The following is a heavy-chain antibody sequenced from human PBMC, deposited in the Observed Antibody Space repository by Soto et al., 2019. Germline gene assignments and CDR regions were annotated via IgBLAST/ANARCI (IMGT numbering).Heavy chain of an antibody. CDR2: IWYDGSNK. V-gene: IGHV3-33*01. J-gene: IGHJ4*02. D-gene: IGHD2-15*01. CDR3: TREDMRRYYCDY. Sequence: QVQLVESGGGVVQPGRSLKLSCAASGFTFSSYVMHWVRQAPGKGLEWVAVIWYDGSNKYYADSVKGRFTISRDNSKNQLYLQMNSLRAEDTAVYYCTREDMRRYYCDYWGQGTLVTVSS. CDR1: GFTFSSYV.